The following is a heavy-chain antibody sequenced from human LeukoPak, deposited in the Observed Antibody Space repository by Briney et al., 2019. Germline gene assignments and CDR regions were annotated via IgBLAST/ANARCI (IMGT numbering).Heavy chain of an antibody. CDR3: ARVKTTVTLQAVAFDI. CDR1: GGSISSCGYY. CDR2: IYHSGST. J-gene: IGHJ3*02. V-gene: IGHV4-30-2*01. D-gene: IGHD4-11*01. Sequence: PSQTQSLTCTVSGGSISSCGYYWSWIRQPPGKGLEWIGYIYHSGSTYYNPSLKSRVTISVDRSKNQFSLKLSSVTAADTAVYYCARVKTTVTLQAVAFDIWGQGTMVTVSS.